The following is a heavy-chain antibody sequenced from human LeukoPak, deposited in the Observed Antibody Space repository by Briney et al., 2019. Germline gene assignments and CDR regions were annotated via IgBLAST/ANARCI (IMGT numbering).Heavy chain of an antibody. CDR2: INPSGGST. Sequence: ASVKVSCKASGYTFTSYYMHWVQQAPGQGLEWMGIINPSGGSTSYAQKFQGRVTMTRDMSTSTVYMELSSLRSEDTAVYYCARENSYYDSSGYLRQNWFDPWGQGTLVTVSS. V-gene: IGHV1-46*01. CDR3: ARENSYYDSSGYLRQNWFDP. CDR1: GYTFTSYY. J-gene: IGHJ5*02. D-gene: IGHD3-22*01.